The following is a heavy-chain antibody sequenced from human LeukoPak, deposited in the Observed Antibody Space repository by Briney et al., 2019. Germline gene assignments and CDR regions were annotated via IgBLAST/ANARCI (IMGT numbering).Heavy chain of an antibody. J-gene: IGHJ4*02. V-gene: IGHV3-49*04. CDR3: TRESIWGASDY. D-gene: IGHD3-16*01. CDR1: GFTFDDYA. Sequence: GGSLRLSCTTSGFTFDDYAMSWVRQAPGKGLEWLGFIRSKRYGGATEYDASVEGRFTISRDDSESIAYLQMNSLETADTALYYCTRESIWGASDYWGQGTLVTVSS. CDR2: IRSKRYGGAT.